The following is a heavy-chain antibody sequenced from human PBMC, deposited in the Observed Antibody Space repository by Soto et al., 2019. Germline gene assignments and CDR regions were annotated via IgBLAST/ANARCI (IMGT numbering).Heavy chain of an antibody. CDR2: ISGDGGST. Sequence: GGSLRLSCSASRCTFSDYTMHWVRQAPGKGLEYVSAISGDGGSTYYADSVKDRFTISRDNSKNTLYLQMSSLRAEDTAVYFCVKAVFSGYYYVPFDYWGQGTLVTVS. J-gene: IGHJ4*02. D-gene: IGHD1-26*01. CDR1: RCTFSDYT. CDR3: VKAVFSGYYYVPFDY. V-gene: IGHV3-64D*06.